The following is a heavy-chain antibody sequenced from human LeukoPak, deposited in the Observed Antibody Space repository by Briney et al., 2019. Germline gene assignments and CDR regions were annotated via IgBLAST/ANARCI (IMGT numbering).Heavy chain of an antibody. V-gene: IGHV4-38-2*02. D-gene: IGHD6-19*01. Sequence: SETLSLTCSVAGFSIGSGFYCGSIRQSPRKGLEWIGSLYHSGSTYSNPSFKSRISLSVDTSRNHFSLKLLSVTAAAPAVYYCARDDSSGWVYWGQGILVTVSS. CDR3: ARDDSSGWVY. CDR1: GFSIGSGFY. J-gene: IGHJ4*02. CDR2: LYHSGST.